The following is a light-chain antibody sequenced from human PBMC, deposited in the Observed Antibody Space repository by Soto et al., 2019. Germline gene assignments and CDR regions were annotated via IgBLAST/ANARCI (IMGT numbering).Light chain of an antibody. J-gene: IGKJ4*01. CDR1: QSIVTY. CDR3: QQLNSYPLN. Sequence: DIQMTQSPSSLSASVGYRVTITCRASQSIVTYLNWYLQKPGKAPKLLIYAASTLQSGVPSRFSGSGSGTEFALTVSSLQPEDFATYYCQQLNSYPLNFGGGTKVDIK. V-gene: IGKV1-9*01. CDR2: AAS.